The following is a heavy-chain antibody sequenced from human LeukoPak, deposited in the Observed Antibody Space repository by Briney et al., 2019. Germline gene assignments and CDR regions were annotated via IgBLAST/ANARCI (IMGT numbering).Heavy chain of an antibody. Sequence: GGSLRLSCAASGFTVSSNYMSWVRQAPGKGLEWVSVIYSGGSTYYADSVRGRFTISRDNSKNTLYPQMNSLRAEDTAVYYCARGKPDAFDIWGQGTMVTVSS. CDR2: IYSGGST. CDR1: GFTVSSNY. J-gene: IGHJ3*02. CDR3: ARGKPDAFDI. V-gene: IGHV3-53*05.